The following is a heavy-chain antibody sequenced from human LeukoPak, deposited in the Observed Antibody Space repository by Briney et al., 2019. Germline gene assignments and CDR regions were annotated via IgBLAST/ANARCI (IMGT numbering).Heavy chain of an antibody. CDR3: AKDSGFSGYNIFDY. Sequence: GGSLRLSCAASGSSLTAYSLSWVRQPPGRGRGWASAISGSGGSTYYADSVKGRFTISRDNSKNTLYLQMNSLRAEDTAVYYCAKDSGFSGYNIFDYWGQGTLVTVSS. D-gene: IGHD6-25*01. V-gene: IGHV3-23*01. CDR2: ISGSGGST. J-gene: IGHJ4*02. CDR1: GSSLTAYS.